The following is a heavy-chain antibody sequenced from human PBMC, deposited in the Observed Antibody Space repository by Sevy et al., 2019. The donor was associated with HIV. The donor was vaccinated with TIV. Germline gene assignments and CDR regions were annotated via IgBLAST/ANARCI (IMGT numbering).Heavy chain of an antibody. J-gene: IGHJ4*02. CDR3: ARSYSNSLDY. CDR1: GYSFTNYW. CDR2: IYPGDSDT. D-gene: IGHD6-13*01. V-gene: IGHV5-51*01. Sequence: GESLKISCKGSGYSFTNYWIGWVRQMPGKGLEWIGIIYPGDSDTRYSPSFQGQVTISADKSISTAYLQWSTLKASDTAMYYCARSYSNSLDYWGQGTLVTVSS.